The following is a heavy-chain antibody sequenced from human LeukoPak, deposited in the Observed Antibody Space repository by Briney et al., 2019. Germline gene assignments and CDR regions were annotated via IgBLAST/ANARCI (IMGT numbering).Heavy chain of an antibody. D-gene: IGHD1/OR15-1a*01. Sequence: ASVKVSCKASGYTFTIYFMHWVRQAPGQGLEWMGIINPSGGSTGYAQKFQGRLTMTRDTSTNTVYMELSMRSEDTAVYYCARGGTAGVDYWGQGTLVTVSS. V-gene: IGHV1-46*01. CDR1: GYTFTIYF. J-gene: IGHJ4*02. CDR3: ARGGTAGVDY. CDR2: INPSGGST.